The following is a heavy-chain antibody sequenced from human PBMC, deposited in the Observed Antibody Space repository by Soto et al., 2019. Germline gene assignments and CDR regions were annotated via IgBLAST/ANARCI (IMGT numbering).Heavy chain of an antibody. V-gene: IGHV3-48*02. CDR3: ARDSPTYSYFDY. D-gene: IGHD1-1*01. Sequence: GGSLRLSCAGSGFIFSSYSMNWVRQAPGRGLEWLSYISGSGSTIYYADSVKGRLTISRDNAKNSLYLQMNSLRDEDTAVYYCARDSPTYSYFDYWGQGTLVTVSS. J-gene: IGHJ4*02. CDR2: ISGSGSTI. CDR1: GFIFSSYS.